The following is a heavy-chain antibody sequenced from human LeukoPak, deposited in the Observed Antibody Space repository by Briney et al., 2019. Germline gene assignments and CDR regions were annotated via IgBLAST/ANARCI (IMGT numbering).Heavy chain of an antibody. D-gene: IGHD3-22*01. CDR3: ARSPRYDSSGH. CDR2: ISYDGSNK. V-gene: IGHV3-30-3*01. Sequence: GGSLRLSCAASGFTFSSYAMHWVRQAPGKGLEWVAVISYDGSNKYYADSVKGRFTISRDNSKNTLYLQMDSLRAEDTAVYYCARSPRYDSSGHWGQGTLVTASS. J-gene: IGHJ4*02. CDR1: GFTFSSYA.